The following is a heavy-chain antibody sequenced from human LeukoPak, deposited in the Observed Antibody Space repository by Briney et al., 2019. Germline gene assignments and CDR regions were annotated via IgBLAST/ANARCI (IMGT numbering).Heavy chain of an antibody. J-gene: IGHJ4*02. CDR2: INIDGRDT. CDR1: GFTFNKYY. V-gene: IGHV3-74*01. D-gene: IGHD5-24*01. CDR3: TRDMATADLDY. Sequence: PGGSLRLSCVVSGFTFNKYYMHWVRQAPGRGLVWVSRINIDGRDTSYADSVRGRFTMSRDNAKNTLYLQMNSLRSEDTAVYYCTRDMATADLDYWGQGALVTVSS.